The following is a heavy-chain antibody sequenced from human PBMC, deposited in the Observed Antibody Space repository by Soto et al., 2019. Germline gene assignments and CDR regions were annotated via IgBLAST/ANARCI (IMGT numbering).Heavy chain of an antibody. CDR3: AHRPRGYSYHFDY. V-gene: IGHV2-5*02. J-gene: IGHJ4*02. Sequence: QITLKESGPTLVKPTQTLTLTCTFSGFSLTTRGVGVGWIRQPPGKALEWLALIYWDDDEGYSPSLKSRLTITKDPSINQVVLTMTHMDPVDTATYYCAHRPRGYSYHFDYWGQGTLVTVSS. CDR1: GFSLTTRGVG. D-gene: IGHD5-18*01. CDR2: IYWDDDE.